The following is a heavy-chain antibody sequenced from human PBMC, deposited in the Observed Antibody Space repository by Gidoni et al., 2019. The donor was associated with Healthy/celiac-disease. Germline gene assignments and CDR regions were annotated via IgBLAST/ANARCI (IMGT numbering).Heavy chain of an antibody. CDR2: IYTSGST. V-gene: IGHV4-61*02. J-gene: IGHJ5*02. Sequence: QVQLQESGPGLVKPSQTLSLTCTVPGGSISRSSYYLSWIRQPAGKGLEWIGRIYTSGSTNYNPSLKSRVTRSVDTSKNQCSLKLSSVTAADTAVYYCAREATAMVSWFDPWGQGTLVTVSS. CDR3: AREATAMVSWFDP. CDR1: GGSISRSSYY. D-gene: IGHD5-18*01.